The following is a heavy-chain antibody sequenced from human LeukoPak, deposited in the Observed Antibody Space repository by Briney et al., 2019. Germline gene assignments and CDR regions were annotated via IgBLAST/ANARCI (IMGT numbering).Heavy chain of an antibody. D-gene: IGHD2-2*03. CDR3: ARDRSLDIVVVPDYYYGMDV. Sequence: SETLSLTCTVSGGSISSYYWSWIRQPPGEGLEWIGYIYYSGSTNYNPSLKSRVTISVDTSKNQFSLKLSSVTAADTAVYYCARDRSLDIVVVPDYYYGMDVWGKGTTVTVSS. V-gene: IGHV4-59*01. CDR1: GGSISSYY. J-gene: IGHJ6*04. CDR2: IYYSGST.